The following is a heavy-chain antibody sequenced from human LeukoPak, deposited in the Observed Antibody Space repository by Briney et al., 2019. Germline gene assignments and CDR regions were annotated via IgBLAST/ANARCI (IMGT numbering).Heavy chain of an antibody. Sequence: ASVKVSCKASGYTFTGYYMHWVRQAPGQGLEWMGWINPNSGGTNYAQKFQGRVTMTRDTSISTAYMELSRLRSDDTAVYYCARVRSHGVYGEIDYWGQGTLVTVSS. CDR2: INPNSGGT. J-gene: IGHJ4*02. CDR3: ARVRSHGVYGEIDY. D-gene: IGHD4-17*01. V-gene: IGHV1-2*02. CDR1: GYTFTGYY.